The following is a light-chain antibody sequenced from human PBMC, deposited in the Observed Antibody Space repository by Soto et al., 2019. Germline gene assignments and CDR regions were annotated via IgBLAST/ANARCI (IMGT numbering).Light chain of an antibody. J-gene: IGKJ1*01. V-gene: IGKV3-15*01. CDR2: GAS. CDR3: QQYNNWPWT. Sequence: EMVLTQSPATLSVSPGERATLSCRASHSVSSYLAWYQQKPGQAPRLLIYGASTRATGIPARFSGSESGTEFTLTISSLQSEDFAVYYCQQYNNWPWTFGLGTKVEIK. CDR1: HSVSSY.